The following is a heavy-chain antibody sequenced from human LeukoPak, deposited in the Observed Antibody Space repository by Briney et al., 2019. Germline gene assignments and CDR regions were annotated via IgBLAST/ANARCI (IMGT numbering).Heavy chain of an antibody. CDR1: GYTFTSYG. D-gene: IGHD3-16*01. CDR2: ISAYNGNT. V-gene: IGHV1-18*01. CDR3: AKAALGVRKLYYFDY. Sequence: EASVKVSCKTSGYTFTSYGISWVRQAPGQGLEWMGWISAYNGNTNYAQKLQGRVTMTTDTSTSTAYMELGSLRSDDTAVYYCAKAALGVRKLYYFDYWGQGTLVTVSS. J-gene: IGHJ4*02.